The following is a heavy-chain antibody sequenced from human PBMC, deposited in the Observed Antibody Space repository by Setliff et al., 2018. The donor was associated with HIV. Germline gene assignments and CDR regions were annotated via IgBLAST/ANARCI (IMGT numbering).Heavy chain of an antibody. CDR3: ARDWEARADYYDTSGQAQYFQH. J-gene: IGHJ1*01. CDR2: ISAYNGNT. V-gene: IGHV1-18*01. D-gene: IGHD3-22*01. CDR1: GYTFTSYG. Sequence: GASVKVSCKASGYTFTSYGISWVRQAPGQGLEWMGWISAYNGNTNYAQKLQGRVTMTRDTSTGTVYMELSSLRSEDTAVYYCARDWEARADYYDTSGQAQYFQHWGQGTLVTVSS.